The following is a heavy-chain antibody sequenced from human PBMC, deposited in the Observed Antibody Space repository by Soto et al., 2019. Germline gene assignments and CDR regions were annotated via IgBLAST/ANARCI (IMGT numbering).Heavy chain of an antibody. D-gene: IGHD5-18*01. CDR2: IYSGGST. CDR1: GFTVSSNY. V-gene: IGHV3-53*02. Sequence: EVQLVETGGGLIQPGGSLRLSCAASGFTVSSNYMSWVRQAPGKGLEWVSVIYSGGSTYYADSVKGRFTISRDNSKNTLYLQMNRLRAEDTAVYYCARVIYSYGQKGPFDYWGQGTLVTVSS. J-gene: IGHJ4*02. CDR3: ARVIYSYGQKGPFDY.